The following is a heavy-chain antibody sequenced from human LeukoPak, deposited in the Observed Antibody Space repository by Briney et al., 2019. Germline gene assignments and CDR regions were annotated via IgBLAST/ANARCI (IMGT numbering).Heavy chain of an antibody. CDR3: ARDTSVGSGMQY. V-gene: IGHV4-59*01. J-gene: IGHJ4*02. CDR1: GGPLSTYT. D-gene: IGHD3-10*01. CDR2: IYHGGTT. Sequence: PSETLSLTCSVSGGPLSTYTWSWARQSPGKGLEWIGYIYHGGTTNYSPSLKSRATISAHTARNQFSLRLRSVTAADTAIYYCARDTSVGSGMQYWGQGTLVSVSS.